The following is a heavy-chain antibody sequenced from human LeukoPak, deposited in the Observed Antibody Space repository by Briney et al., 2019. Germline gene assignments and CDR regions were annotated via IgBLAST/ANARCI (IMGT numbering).Heavy chain of an antibody. Sequence: SVRVSCKASGVTFSSYAISWVRQAPGQGLEWMGVIIPIFGTANYAQSFKGRVTITTDDSTSTSYMQMSSLRVEDTAVYYCARNYEFWSGYSKAYYYYYMDVWGKGTTVSVSS. V-gene: IGHV1-69*05. CDR3: ARNYEFWSGYSKAYYYYYMDV. CDR1: GVTFSSYA. D-gene: IGHD3-3*01. CDR2: IIPIFGTA. J-gene: IGHJ6*03.